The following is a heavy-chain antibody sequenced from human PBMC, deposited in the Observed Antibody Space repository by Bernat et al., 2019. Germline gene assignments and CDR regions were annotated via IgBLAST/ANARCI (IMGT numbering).Heavy chain of an antibody. CDR3: ARDRDYGDYWSFFDY. CDR1: GGSISSGDYY. CDR2: IYYSGST. V-gene: IGHV4-30-4*01. J-gene: IGHJ4*02. Sequence: QVQLQESGPGLVKPSQTLSLTCTVSGGSISSGDYYWSWIRQPPGKGLEWIGYIYYSGSTYYNPSLKSRVTISVDTSKNQCSLKLSSVTAADTAVYYCARDRDYGDYWSFFDYWGQGTLVTVSS. D-gene: IGHD4-17*01.